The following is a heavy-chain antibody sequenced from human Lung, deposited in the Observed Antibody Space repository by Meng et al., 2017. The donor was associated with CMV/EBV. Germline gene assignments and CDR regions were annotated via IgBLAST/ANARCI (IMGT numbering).Heavy chain of an antibody. CDR1: EYTFTGYY. V-gene: IGHV1-2*06. J-gene: IGHJ4*02. Sequence: QVQLVQSGAEVKKPGASVKVSCKTSEYTFTGYYTHWVRQAPGQGLEWMGRINPKSGATDYAQKFQGRVTLTRDTSINTAYMELNRLTSDDTAVYYCARFGEVIDYWGQGTLVTVSS. CDR2: INPKSGAT. D-gene: IGHD3-10*01. CDR3: ARFGEVIDY.